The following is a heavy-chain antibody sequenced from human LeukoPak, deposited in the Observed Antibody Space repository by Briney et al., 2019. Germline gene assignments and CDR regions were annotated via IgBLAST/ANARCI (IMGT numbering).Heavy chain of an antibody. D-gene: IGHD3-22*01. V-gene: IGHV5-51*01. Sequence: GESLQISCKGSGYRFTNYWIGWVRQMPGKGLEWMGIIYPGDSETRYRPSFQGQVTISADKSISTAYLQWSSLKASDTGIYYCATPYGSSGYYSFDSWGQGTLVTVSS. CDR3: ATPYGSSGYYSFDS. CDR1: GYRFTNYW. CDR2: IYPGDSET. J-gene: IGHJ4*02.